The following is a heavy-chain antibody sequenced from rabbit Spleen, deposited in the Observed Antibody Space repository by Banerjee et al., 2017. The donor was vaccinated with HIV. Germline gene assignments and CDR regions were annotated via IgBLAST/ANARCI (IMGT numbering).Heavy chain of an antibody. CDR3: ARDLVGVIGWNFKL. Sequence: QEQLVESGGGLVQPEGSLTLTCKASGFSFSDRDVMCWVRQAPGKGLEWIACINAATGKPVYATWAKGRFTISRTSSTTVTLRMTSLTAADTATYFCARDLVGVIGWNFKLWGQGTLVTVS. V-gene: IGHV1S45*01. CDR1: GFSFSDRDV. CDR2: INAATGKP. D-gene: IGHD1-1*01. J-gene: IGHJ4*01.